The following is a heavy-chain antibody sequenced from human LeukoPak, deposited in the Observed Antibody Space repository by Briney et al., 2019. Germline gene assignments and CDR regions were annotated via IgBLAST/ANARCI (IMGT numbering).Heavy chain of an antibody. CDR3: AKDRRYYDSSGYYGAFDI. Sequence: PGGSLRLSCAASGFTLSSYAMSWVRQAPGKGLEWVSAISGSGGSTYYADSVKGRFTISRDNSKNTLYLQMNSLRAEDTAVYYCAKDRRYYDSSGYYGAFDIWGQGTMVTVSS. J-gene: IGHJ3*02. CDR2: ISGSGGST. D-gene: IGHD3-22*01. V-gene: IGHV3-23*01. CDR1: GFTLSSYA.